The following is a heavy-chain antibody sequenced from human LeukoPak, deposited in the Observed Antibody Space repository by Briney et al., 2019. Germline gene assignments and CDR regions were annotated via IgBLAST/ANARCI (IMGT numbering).Heavy chain of an antibody. Sequence: ASLKVSCKASGYTFTGYYMHWVRQAPGQGLEWMGWINPKSGDTNYAQKLQGRVTMTTDTSTSTAYMELRSLRSDDTAVYYCARGHDFWSGPLNYYYMDVWGKGTTVTVSS. CDR2: INPKSGDT. J-gene: IGHJ6*03. D-gene: IGHD3-3*01. CDR3: ARGHDFWSGPLNYYYMDV. V-gene: IGHV1-2*02. CDR1: GYTFTGYY.